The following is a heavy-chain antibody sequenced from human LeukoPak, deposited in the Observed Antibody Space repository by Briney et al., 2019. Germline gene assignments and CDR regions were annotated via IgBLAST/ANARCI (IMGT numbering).Heavy chain of an antibody. CDR2: IRYDGSNK. CDR3: ANLGIAAAGRLDAFDI. J-gene: IGHJ3*02. Sequence: GGSLRLSCAASGFTFSSYGMHWVRQAPGKGLEWVAFIRYDGSNKYYADSVKGRFTISRDNSKNTLYLQMNSLRAEDTAVYYCANLGIAAAGRLDAFDIWGQGTMVTVSS. CDR1: GFTFSSYG. V-gene: IGHV3-30*02. D-gene: IGHD6-13*01.